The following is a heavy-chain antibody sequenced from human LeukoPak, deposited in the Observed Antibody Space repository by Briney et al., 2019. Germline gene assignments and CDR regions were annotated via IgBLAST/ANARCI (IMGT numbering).Heavy chain of an antibody. V-gene: IGHV4-59*01. CDR3: ARWYCRGDTCYHLDV. CDR1: GASISGNY. J-gene: IGHJ6*03. Sequence: SETLSLTCTVSGASISGNYWSWIRQPPGKGLEWIGYIYYSGSTSYSPSLKSRVTMSVDTSKNQFSLRLNSVTAADSAMYYCARWYCRGDTCYHLDVWGKGATVTVSS. D-gene: IGHD2-21*02. CDR2: IYYSGST.